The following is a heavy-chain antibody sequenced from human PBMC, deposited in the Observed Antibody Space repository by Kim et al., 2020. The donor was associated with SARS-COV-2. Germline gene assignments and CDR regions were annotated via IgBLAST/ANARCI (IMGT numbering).Heavy chain of an antibody. V-gene: IGHV1-24*01. CDR3: VSGEPTDY. Sequence: ASVKVSCKVSGYRFTDLSMHWVRQSPEKGLEWLGGFEPEDGETIYALEFQGRVAFTADTRGDTAYMELSSLRSDDTAIHYCVSGEPTDYWGQGTLVTVSS. J-gene: IGHJ4*02. D-gene: IGHD7-27*01. CDR1: GYRFTDLS. CDR2: FEPEDGET.